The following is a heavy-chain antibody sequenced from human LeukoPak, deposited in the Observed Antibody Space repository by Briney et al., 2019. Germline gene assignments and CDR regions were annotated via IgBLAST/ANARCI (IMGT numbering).Heavy chain of an antibody. CDR2: ISWNSGSI. CDR1: WFTLGDYS. V-gene: IGHV3-9*01. CDR3: AKEGRHPSGYEYFQH. J-gene: IGHJ1*01. D-gene: IGHD5-12*01. Sequence: GRSLELFCAASWFTLGDYSMHLVRQAPGEGLEWVSGISWNSGSIGYADSVKGRFTISRDNSKNTLYLQMNSLRAEDTALYYCAKEGRHPSGYEYFQHWGQGTLVTVSS.